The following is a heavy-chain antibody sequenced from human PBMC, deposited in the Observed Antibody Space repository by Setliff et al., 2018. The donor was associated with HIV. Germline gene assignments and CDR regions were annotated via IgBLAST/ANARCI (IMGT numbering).Heavy chain of an antibody. CDR3: ARVHSSSWYYFDY. J-gene: IGHJ4*02. CDR1: GYSISRGYF. CDR2: IYHSGST. Sequence: SETLSLTCAVSGYSISRGYFWGWIRQPPGKGLEWIGSIYHSGSTNYNPSLKSRVTISVDTSKNQFSLKLSSVTAADTAVYYCARVHSSSWYYFDYWGQGTLVTVSS. D-gene: IGHD6-13*01. V-gene: IGHV4-38-2*01.